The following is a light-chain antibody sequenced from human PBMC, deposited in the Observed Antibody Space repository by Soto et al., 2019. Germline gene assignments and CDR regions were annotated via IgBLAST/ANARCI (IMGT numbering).Light chain of an antibody. CDR2: WAS. CDR1: QSVLHSPNNKNY. CDR3: QQYYTNSWS. V-gene: IGKV4-1*01. J-gene: IGKJ1*01. Sequence: DIVMTQSPDSLAVSLGERATINCKSSQSVLHSPNNKNYLAWYQHKPGQSPKMLIYWASFRESGVPERFSGSGSGTDFTLTISSLQSEDVAVYYCQQYYTNSWSFGQGTKVEIK.